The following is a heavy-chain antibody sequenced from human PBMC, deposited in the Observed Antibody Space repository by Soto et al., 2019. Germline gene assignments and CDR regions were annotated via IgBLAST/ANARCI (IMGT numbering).Heavy chain of an antibody. Sequence: SVKVSCKASGGTFSSYTISWVRQAPGQGLEWMGRIIPILGIANYAQKLQGRVTMTADKSTSTAYMELRSLRSDDTAVYYCARELIGVAAAGYLAFDYWGQGTLVTVSS. J-gene: IGHJ4*02. CDR3: ARELIGVAAAGYLAFDY. CDR1: GGTFSSYT. V-gene: IGHV1-69*04. CDR2: IIPILGIA. D-gene: IGHD6-13*01.